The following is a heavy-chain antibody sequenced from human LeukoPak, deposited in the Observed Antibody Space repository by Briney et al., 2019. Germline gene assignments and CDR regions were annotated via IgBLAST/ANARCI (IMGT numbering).Heavy chain of an antibody. J-gene: IGHJ4*02. CDR3: SSPSDSNGWFYFDH. V-gene: IGHV3-21*01. D-gene: IGHD6-19*01. CDR2: IHSTSNYI. Sequence: GGSLRLSCAASGFTFDNYNMYWVRQAPGKGLEWVSAIHSTSNYIYYADSVKGRFTVSRDNAKNSLYLQMDSLRDEDTAVYYCSSPSDSNGWFYFDHWGQGTLVTVSS. CDR1: GFTFDNYN.